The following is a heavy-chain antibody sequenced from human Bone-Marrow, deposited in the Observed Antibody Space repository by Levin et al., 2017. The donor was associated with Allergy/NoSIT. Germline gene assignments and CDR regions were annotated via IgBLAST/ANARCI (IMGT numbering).Heavy chain of an antibody. D-gene: IGHD2-15*01. CDR2: ISGSGTTT. J-gene: IGHJ4*02. V-gene: IGHV3-23*01. CDR3: AKSKMSCSGGSCYSGFDS. CDR1: GFTVYSYA. Sequence: QTGGSLRLSCAASGFTVYSYAIHWVRQAPGRGPEWISGISGSGTTTDYADSVKGRFTISRDNSKNTIYMEMKSLRVDDTALYYCAKSKMSCSGGSCYSGFDSWGQGSQVTVSS.